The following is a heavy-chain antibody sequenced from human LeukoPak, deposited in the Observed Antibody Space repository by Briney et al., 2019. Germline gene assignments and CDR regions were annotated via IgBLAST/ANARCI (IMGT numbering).Heavy chain of an antibody. V-gene: IGHV1-46*01. D-gene: IGHD1-1*01. CDR3: ARDMTLGIWLIDWMPFDI. CDR2: INPSGGST. J-gene: IGHJ3*02. CDR1: GYTFTSYY. Sequence: ASVKVSCKASGYTFTSYYMHWVRQAPGQGLEWMGIINPSGGSTSYAQKFQGRVTMTRDTSTSTVYMELSSLRSEDTAVYYCARDMTLGIWLIDWMPFDIWGQGTMVTASS.